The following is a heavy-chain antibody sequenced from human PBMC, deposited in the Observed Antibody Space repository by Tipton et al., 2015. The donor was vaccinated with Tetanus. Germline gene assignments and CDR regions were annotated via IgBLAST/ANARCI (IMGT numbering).Heavy chain of an antibody. V-gene: IGHV4-61*08. CDR2: ISYSGST. J-gene: IGHJ4*02. CDR3: ARANYNFPKKGPFDS. CDR1: GGSVRSGDYQ. Sequence: TLSLTCTVSGGSVRSGDYQWNWIRQPPGKGLEWLAYISYSGSTNSNYALKSRITISRDTSKNQISLKLTSVTAADTAVYYCARANYNFPKKGPFDSWGQGILVTVSS. D-gene: IGHD3-3*01.